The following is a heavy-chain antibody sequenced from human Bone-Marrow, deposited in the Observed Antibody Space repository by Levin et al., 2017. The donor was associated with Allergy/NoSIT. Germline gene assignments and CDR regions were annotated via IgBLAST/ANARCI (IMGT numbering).Heavy chain of an antibody. Sequence: PGGSLRLSCAASGFTFSSYAMHWVRQAPGKGLEWVAVISYDGSNKYYADSVKGRFTISRDNSKNTLYLQMNSLRAEDTAVYYCARDNVDTAMVADYWGQGTLVTVSS. D-gene: IGHD5-18*01. CDR3: ARDNVDTAMVADY. CDR1: GFTFSSYA. J-gene: IGHJ4*02. CDR2: ISYDGSNK. V-gene: IGHV3-30-3*01.